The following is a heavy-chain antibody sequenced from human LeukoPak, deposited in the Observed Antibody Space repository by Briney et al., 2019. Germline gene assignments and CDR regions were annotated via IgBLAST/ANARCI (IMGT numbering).Heavy chain of an antibody. CDR3: AKVRAPLGSSSYYYYYMDV. D-gene: IGHD6-6*01. V-gene: IGHV3-30*18. J-gene: IGHJ6*03. Sequence: GGSLRLSCAASGFTFSSYGMHWVRQAPGKGLEWVAVISYDGSNKYYADSVKGRFTISRDNSKNTLYLQMDSLRAEDTAVYYCAKVRAPLGSSSYYYYYMDVWGKGTTVTVSS. CDR2: ISYDGSNK. CDR1: GFTFSSYG.